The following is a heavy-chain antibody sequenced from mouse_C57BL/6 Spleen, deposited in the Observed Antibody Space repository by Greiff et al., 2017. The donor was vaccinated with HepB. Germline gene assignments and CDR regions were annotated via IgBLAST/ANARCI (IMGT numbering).Heavy chain of an antibody. CDR2: IDPNSGGT. Sequence: QVHVKQPGAELVKPGASVKLSCKASGYTFTSYWMHWVKQRPGRGLEWIGRIDPNSGGTKYNEKFKSKATLTVDKPSSTAYMQLSSLTSEDSAVSYCARDYYGSSYERYFDVWGTGTTVTVSS. J-gene: IGHJ1*03. D-gene: IGHD1-1*01. V-gene: IGHV1-72*01. CDR1: GYTFTSYW. CDR3: ARDYYGSSYERYFDV.